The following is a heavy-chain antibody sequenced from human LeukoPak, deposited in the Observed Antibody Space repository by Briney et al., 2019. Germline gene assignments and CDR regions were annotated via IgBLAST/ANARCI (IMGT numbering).Heavy chain of an antibody. V-gene: IGHV3-53*01. D-gene: IGHD6-13*01. CDR2: IYSGGST. CDR3: AGTWKAAVDY. J-gene: IGHJ4*02. CDR1: GFTFSSYA. Sequence: GGSLRLSCAASGFTFSSYAMHWVRQAPGKGLEWVSVIYSGGSTYYADSVKGRFTISRDNSKNTLYLQMNSLRAEDTAVYYCAGTWKAAVDYWGQGTLVTVSS.